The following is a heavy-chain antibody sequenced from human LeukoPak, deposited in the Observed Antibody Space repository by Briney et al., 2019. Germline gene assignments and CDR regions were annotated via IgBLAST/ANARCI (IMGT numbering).Heavy chain of an antibody. CDR3: ASYVVVTPARVFDY. CDR1: GYTFTSYG. J-gene: IGHJ4*02. CDR2: ISAYNGNT. Sequence: ASVKVSCKASGYTFTSYGISWVRQAPGQGLEWMGWISAYNGNTNYAQKLQGRVTMTTDTSTSTAYMELRSLGSDDTAVYYCASYVVVTPARVFDYWGQGTLVTVSS. V-gene: IGHV1-18*01. D-gene: IGHD2-21*02.